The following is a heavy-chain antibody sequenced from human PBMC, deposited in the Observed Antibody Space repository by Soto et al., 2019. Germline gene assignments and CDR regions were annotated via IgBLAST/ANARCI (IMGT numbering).Heavy chain of an antibody. CDR2: IWYDGSNK. CDR3: ARATRIAALDH. J-gene: IGHJ4*02. CDR1: GFTFSSYG. V-gene: IGHV3-33*01. Sequence: GGSLRLSCAASGFTFSSYGMHWVRQAPGKGLEWVAVIWYDGSNKYYADSVKGRFTISRDNSKNTRYLQMNSLRAEDTAVYYCARATRIAALDHWGQGTLVTVSS. D-gene: IGHD6-6*01.